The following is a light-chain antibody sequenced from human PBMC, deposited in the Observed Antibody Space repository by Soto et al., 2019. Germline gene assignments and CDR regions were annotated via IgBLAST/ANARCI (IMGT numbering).Light chain of an antibody. J-gene: IGLJ1*01. Sequence: QSVLTQPASVSDSPGQSITISCTGTSSDVGGSNFVSWYQQHPGKPPKLIIYDVANRPSGVSNRFSGSKSGSTASLIISRLQTEDEADYYCSSYTAGGTIFGTGTKVTVL. CDR1: SSDVGGSNF. V-gene: IGLV2-14*03. CDR3: SSYTAGGTI. CDR2: DVA.